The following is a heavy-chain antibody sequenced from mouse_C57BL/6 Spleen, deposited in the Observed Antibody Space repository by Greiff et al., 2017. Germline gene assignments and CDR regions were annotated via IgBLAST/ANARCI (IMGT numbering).Heavy chain of an antibody. D-gene: IGHD4-1*01. CDR1: GYAFSSYW. CDR2: IYPGDGDT. V-gene: IGHV1-80*01. Sequence: VKLMESGAELVKPGASVKISCKASGYAFSSYWMNWVKQRPGKGLEWIGQIYPGDGDTNYNGKFKGKATLTADKSSSTAYMQLSSLTSEDSAVYFCARGELGKYYFDYWGQGTTLTVSS. CDR3: ARGELGKYYFDY. J-gene: IGHJ2*01.